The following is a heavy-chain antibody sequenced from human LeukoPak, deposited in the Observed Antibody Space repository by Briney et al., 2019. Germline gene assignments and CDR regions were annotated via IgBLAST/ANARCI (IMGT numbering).Heavy chain of an antibody. CDR3: ARVGSSSSGGGVDY. Sequence: ASVKVSCKASGYTFTAYYMHWVRQAPGQGLEWIGWINPNSGGTNYAQKFQGRVTMTRDTSISTAYMELSRLRSDDTAVYYCARVGSSSSGGGVDYWGQGTLVTVSS. D-gene: IGHD6-6*01. J-gene: IGHJ4*02. V-gene: IGHV1-2*02. CDR2: INPNSGGT. CDR1: GYTFTAYY.